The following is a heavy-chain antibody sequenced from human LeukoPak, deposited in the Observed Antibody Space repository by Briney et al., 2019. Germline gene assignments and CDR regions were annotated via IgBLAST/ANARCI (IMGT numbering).Heavy chain of an antibody. Sequence: ASVKVSCKASGFIFTNYYMHWVRQAPGQGLEWMGTINPSGGSTTYAQKFQGRVTMTRDTSTSTVYMELSSLRSEDTAVYYCARDHGSAYYRAPRHWGQGTLVTVSS. CDR3: ARDHGSAYYRAPRH. CDR1: GFIFTNYY. V-gene: IGHV1-46*01. CDR2: INPSGGST. D-gene: IGHD3-10*01. J-gene: IGHJ4*02.